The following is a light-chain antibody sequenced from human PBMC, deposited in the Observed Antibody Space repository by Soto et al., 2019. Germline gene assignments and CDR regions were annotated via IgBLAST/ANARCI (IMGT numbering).Light chain of an antibody. CDR2: EGS. Sequence: QSALTQPASVSGSPRQSITISCTGTSSDVGSYTLVSWYQQHPGKAPKLMIYEGSKRHSGVSNRFSVSKSGNTVSLSIAVLQAEDEADYYCCSYAGSDTWVCGGGTKLTVL. CDR3: CSYAGSDTWV. V-gene: IGLV2-23*01. J-gene: IGLJ3*02. CDR1: SSDVGSYTL.